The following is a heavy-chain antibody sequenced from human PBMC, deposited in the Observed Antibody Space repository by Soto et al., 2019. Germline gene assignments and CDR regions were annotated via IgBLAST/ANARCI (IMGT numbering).Heavy chain of an antibody. CDR1: GGSISSYY. D-gene: IGHD5-18*01. Sequence: QVQLQESGPGLVKPSETLSLTCTVSGGSISSYYWSWIRQPPGKGLEWIGYIYYSGSTNYNPSLKSRVTISVETSKNQFSLKLSSVTAADTAVYYCARGVGRGYSYGRLVTDYWGQGTLVTVSS. CDR3: ARGVGRGYSYGRLVTDY. CDR2: IYYSGST. J-gene: IGHJ4*02. V-gene: IGHV4-59*01.